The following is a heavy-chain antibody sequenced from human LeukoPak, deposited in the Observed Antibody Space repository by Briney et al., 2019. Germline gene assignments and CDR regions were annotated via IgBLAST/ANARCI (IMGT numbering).Heavy chain of an antibody. V-gene: IGHV4-34*01. D-gene: IGHD2-2*01. Sequence: SETLSLTCAVYGGPFSGDFWSWIRQSPGKGLEWIGEINHGGSTTYNPSLKSRVTISVDTSKNQFSLRLSSVTAADTAVYYCARSSRSWSTFDNWGQGTLVTVSS. CDR2: INHGGST. CDR1: GGPFSGDF. J-gene: IGHJ4*02. CDR3: ARSSRSWSTFDN.